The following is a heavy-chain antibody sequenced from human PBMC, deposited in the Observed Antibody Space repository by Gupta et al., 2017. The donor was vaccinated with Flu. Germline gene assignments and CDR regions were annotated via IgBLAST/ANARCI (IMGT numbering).Heavy chain of an antibody. CDR1: SDS. Sequence: SDSMNWVRQATGKGIEWFSQISSSSSYIYYADSVKGRFTISRDNAKNSLSLQMNSLRAEDTAVSFCARVWELRRGLDYWGQGALVTVSS. CDR2: ISSSSSYI. CDR3: ARVWELRRGLDY. V-gene: IGHV3-21*01. D-gene: IGHD3-10*01. J-gene: IGHJ4*02.